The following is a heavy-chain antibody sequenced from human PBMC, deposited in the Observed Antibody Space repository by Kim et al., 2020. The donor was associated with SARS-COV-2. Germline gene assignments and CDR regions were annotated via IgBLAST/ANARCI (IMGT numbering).Heavy chain of an antibody. Sequence: GSLRLSCAASGFTFSSYAMSWVRQAPGKGLEWVSVIYSGGSSTYYADSVKGRFTISRDNSKNTLYLQMNSLRAEDTAVYYCARNPPAMVRGVVDYWGQGTLVTVSS. CDR2: IYSGGSST. CDR3: ARNPPAMVRGVVDY. J-gene: IGHJ4*02. V-gene: IGHV3-23*03. CDR1: GFTFSSYA. D-gene: IGHD3-10*01.